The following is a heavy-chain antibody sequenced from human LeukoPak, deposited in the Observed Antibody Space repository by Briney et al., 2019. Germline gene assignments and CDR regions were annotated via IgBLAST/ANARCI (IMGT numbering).Heavy chain of an antibody. D-gene: IGHD5-24*01. CDR2: IIPIFGTA. J-gene: IGHJ6*03. CDR3: ARGRRGGRWPPVSYYYYMDV. CDR1: GGTFSSYA. Sequence: ASVKVSCKASGGTFSSYAISWVRRAPGQGLEWMGGIIPIFGTANYAQKFQGRVTITADESTSTAYMELSSLRSEDTAVYYCARGRRGGRWPPVSYYYYMDVWGKGTTVTVSS. V-gene: IGHV1-69*13.